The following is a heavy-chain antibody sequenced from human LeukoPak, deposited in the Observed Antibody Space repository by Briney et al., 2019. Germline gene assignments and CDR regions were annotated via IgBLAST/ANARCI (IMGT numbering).Heavy chain of an antibody. D-gene: IGHD2-2*01. V-gene: IGHV3-7*01. J-gene: IGHJ4*02. Sequence: GSLRLSCAASGFTFSSYAMSWVRQVPGKGLEWVANINQDGSQTNYLDSVKARFTISRDNAKESVSLQMNSLRAEDTAIYYCSAILYHWGQGTLVTVSS. CDR3: SAILYH. CDR2: INQDGSQT. CDR1: GFTFSSYA.